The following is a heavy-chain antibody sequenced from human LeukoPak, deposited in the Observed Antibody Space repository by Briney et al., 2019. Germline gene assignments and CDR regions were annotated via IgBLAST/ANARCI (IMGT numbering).Heavy chain of an antibody. CDR3: ARVAAGGFDY. D-gene: IGHD2-15*01. CDR1: GFIFSSYS. CDR2: ITSSSSYI. Sequence: GGPLRLSCAASGFIFSSYSMSWVRQAPGKGLEWVSSITSSSSYIYYADSVKGRFTISRDNAKNSLYLQMNSLRAEDTAVYYCARVAAGGFDYWGQGTLVTVSS. V-gene: IGHV3-21*01. J-gene: IGHJ4*02.